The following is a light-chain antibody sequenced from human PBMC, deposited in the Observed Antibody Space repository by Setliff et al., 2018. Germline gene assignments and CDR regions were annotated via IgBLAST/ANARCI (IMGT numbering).Light chain of an antibody. CDR2: DVT. Sequence: QSALTQPRSVSGSPGQSVTIPCTGTSSDVGRYNFVSWYQQHPGKAPKLIIYDVTKRPSGVPDRFSGSKSGNTASLTISGLQAEDEADYSCCSYADTYISVFGTGTKVTVL. J-gene: IGLJ1*01. CDR3: CSYADTYISV. V-gene: IGLV2-11*01. CDR1: SSDVGRYNF.